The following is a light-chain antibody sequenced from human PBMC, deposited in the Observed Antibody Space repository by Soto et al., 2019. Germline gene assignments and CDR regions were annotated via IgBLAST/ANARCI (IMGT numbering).Light chain of an antibody. Sequence: DIQMTQSTSTLSASVGDRVTITCRASQSISSWLAWYQQKPGKAPKLLIYKASSLESGVPSRFSGSGSGTEFTLTISSLQPDDFATYHCQQYNSYPSTFGQGTKLEIK. V-gene: IGKV1-5*03. CDR2: KAS. J-gene: IGKJ2*01. CDR3: QQYNSYPST. CDR1: QSISSW.